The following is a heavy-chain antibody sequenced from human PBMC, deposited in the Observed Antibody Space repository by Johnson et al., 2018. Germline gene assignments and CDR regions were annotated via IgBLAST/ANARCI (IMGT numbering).Heavy chain of an antibody. CDR2: IWYDGSNK. D-gene: IGHD6-13*01. CDR1: GFTFSYYG. V-gene: IGHV3-33*01. CDR3: VRDEQQLPSYYYYGMDG. J-gene: IGHJ6*02. Sequence: QVQLVQSGGGVVQPGRSLRLSCAASGFTFSYYGMHWVRQAPGKGLEWVAVIWYDGSNKYYADSVRGRFTISRDNSKNTLYRQMNSLRAEDTAVYYCVRDEQQLPSYYYYGMDGWGQGTTVTVSS.